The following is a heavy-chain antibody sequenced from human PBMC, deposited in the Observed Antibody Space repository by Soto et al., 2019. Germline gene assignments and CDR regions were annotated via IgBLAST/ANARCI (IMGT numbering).Heavy chain of an antibody. CDR2: ISSGGDT. CDR1: GFTFSSYR. J-gene: IGHJ5*02. V-gene: IGHV3-23*01. Sequence: GGSLRLSCAASGFTFSSYRMSWVRQAPGKGLERVSHISSGGDTYYTDSVKGRFTISRDNSKNTLHMQMNSLRAEDTAVYFCAKAGIRYFDWELHLNNWFDPWGQGTLVTVSS. CDR3: AKAGIRYFDWELHLNNWFDP. D-gene: IGHD3-9*01.